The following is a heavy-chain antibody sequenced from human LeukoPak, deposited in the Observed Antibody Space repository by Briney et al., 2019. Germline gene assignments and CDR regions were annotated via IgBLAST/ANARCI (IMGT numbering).Heavy chain of an antibody. D-gene: IGHD3-3*01. J-gene: IGHJ4*02. Sequence: GGSLRLSCAASGFTFSSYSMNWVRQAPGKGLEWVSYISSSSSTIYYADSVKGRFTISRDNAKNSLYLQMNSLRDEDTAVYYCARDGLVLRFLEWLFLDYWGQGTLVTVPS. V-gene: IGHV3-48*02. CDR2: ISSSSSTI. CDR1: GFTFSSYS. CDR3: ARDGLVLRFLEWLFLDY.